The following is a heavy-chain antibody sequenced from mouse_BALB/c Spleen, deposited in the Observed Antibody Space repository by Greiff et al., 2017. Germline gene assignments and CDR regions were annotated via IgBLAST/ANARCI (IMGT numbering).Heavy chain of an antibody. Sequence: EVHLVESGGGLVKLGGSLKLSCAASGFTFSSYYMSWVRQTPEKRLELVAAINSNGGSTYYPDTVKGRYTISRDNAKNTLYLQMSSLKSEDTALYYCARHDAYYFDYWGQGTTLTVSS. V-gene: IGHV5-6-2*01. J-gene: IGHJ2*01. CDR1: GFTFSSYY. CDR3: ARHDAYYFDY. CDR2: INSNGGST.